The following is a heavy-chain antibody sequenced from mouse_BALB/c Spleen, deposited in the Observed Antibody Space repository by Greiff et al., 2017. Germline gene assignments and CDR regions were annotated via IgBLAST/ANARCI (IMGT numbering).Heavy chain of an antibody. CDR3: ARSNGYWYFDV. CDR2: IYPGDGDT. V-gene: IGHV1-87*01. J-gene: IGHJ1*01. Sequence: QVQLKESGAELARPGASVKLSCKASGYTFTSYWMQWVKQRPGQGLEWIGAIYPGDGDTRYTQKFKGKATLTADKSSSTAYMQLSSLASEDSAVYYCARSNGYWYFDVWGAGTTVTVSS. CDR1: GYTFTSYW. D-gene: IGHD1-1*02.